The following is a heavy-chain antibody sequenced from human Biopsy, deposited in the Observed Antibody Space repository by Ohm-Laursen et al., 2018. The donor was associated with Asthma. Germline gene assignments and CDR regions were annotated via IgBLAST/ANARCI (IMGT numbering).Heavy chain of an antibody. J-gene: IGHJ2*01. V-gene: IGHV4-39*02. CDR1: GDAMSTSGSY. Sequence: GTLFLTCIVSGDAMSTSGSYWGWIRQPPGKGLEWIGSIYYSGRTYYNPSLESRVTISADPSKNHFSLKVTSVTAADTAVYYCARAVSSSSYWYFDLWGRGDLVTVSS. CDR2: IYYSGRT. CDR3: ARAVSSSSYWYFDL. D-gene: IGHD6-6*01.